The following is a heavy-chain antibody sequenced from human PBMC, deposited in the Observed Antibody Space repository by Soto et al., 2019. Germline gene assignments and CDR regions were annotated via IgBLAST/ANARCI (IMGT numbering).Heavy chain of an antibody. CDR1: GFTFSSYG. D-gene: IGHD1-7*01. Sequence: GGSLRLSCAASGFTFSSYGMHWVRQAPGKGLEWVAVISYDGSNKYYADSVKGRFTISRDNSKNTLYLQMNSLRAEDTAVYYCARGGPTGTTFYYGMDVWGQGTTVTVSS. CDR2: ISYDGSNK. CDR3: ARGGPTGTTFYYGMDV. V-gene: IGHV3-30*03. J-gene: IGHJ6*02.